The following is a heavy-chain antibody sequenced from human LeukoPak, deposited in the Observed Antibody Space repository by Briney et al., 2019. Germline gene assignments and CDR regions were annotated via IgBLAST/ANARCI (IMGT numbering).Heavy chain of an antibody. V-gene: IGHV4-34*01. CDR2: INHGGST. CDR3: ARVGAVGYYYYYYMDV. CDR1: GGSFSGYY. Sequence: PSETLSLTCAVYGGSFSGYYWSWLRQPPGKGLEWIGEINHGGSTNYNPSLKSRVTISVDTSKNQFSLKLSSVTAADTAVYYCARVGAVGYYYYYYMDVWGKGTTVTVSS. J-gene: IGHJ6*03. D-gene: IGHD6-19*01.